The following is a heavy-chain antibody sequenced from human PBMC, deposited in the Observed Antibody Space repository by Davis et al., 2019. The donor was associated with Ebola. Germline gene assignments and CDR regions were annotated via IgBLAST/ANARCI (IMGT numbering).Heavy chain of an antibody. CDR3: ARDSGTFYVDS. V-gene: IGHV3-7*03. Sequence: GESLKISCAASGFLFGNYWMTWVRQAPGKGLEWLANIRPDGSTQAYVASVRGRFTISRDNAKGSLFLQMNNLRADDTAVYFYARDSGTFYVDSWGQGTLVTVSS. D-gene: IGHD1-26*01. J-gene: IGHJ5*01. CDR1: GFLFGNYW. CDR2: IRPDGSTQ.